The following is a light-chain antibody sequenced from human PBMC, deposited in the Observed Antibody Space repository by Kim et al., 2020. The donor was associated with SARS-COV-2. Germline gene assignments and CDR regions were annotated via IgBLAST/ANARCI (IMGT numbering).Light chain of an antibody. J-gene: IGLJ2*01. CDR1: SANIGAGYD. V-gene: IGLV1-40*01. Sequence: GQRVTISCTGSSANIGAGYDVHWYQQLPGTAPKLLIYGNSNRPSGVPDRFSGSKSGTSASLAITRLQAEDEADYYCQSYDSSLSVVFGGGTQLTVL. CDR3: QSYDSSLSVV. CDR2: GNS.